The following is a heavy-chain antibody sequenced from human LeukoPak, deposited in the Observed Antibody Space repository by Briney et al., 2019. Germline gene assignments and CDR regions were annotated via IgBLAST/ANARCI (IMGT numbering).Heavy chain of an antibody. CDR1: GFPFSDYY. Sequence: GGPLRLPCAASGFPFSDYYMIWIAHAPGKGLEGVAYNRNDRSTLPYADSLKGRFTISRDNTKNTLYLEMNSLSAGDTAVYYCAREGRRPNHWRQATLVSVSS. CDR2: NRNDRSTL. V-gene: IGHV3-11*01. CDR3: AREGRRPNH. J-gene: IGHJ5*02.